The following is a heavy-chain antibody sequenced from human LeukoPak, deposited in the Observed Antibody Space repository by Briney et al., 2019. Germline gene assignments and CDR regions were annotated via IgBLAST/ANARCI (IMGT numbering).Heavy chain of an antibody. J-gene: IGHJ4*02. CDR1: GYTFTGYY. CDR3: ARVGYCSGGSWPYYFDL. V-gene: IGHV1-2*02. Sequence: ASVKVSCKASGYTFTGYYMHWVRQAPGQGLEWMGWINPNGGGTYYAHKFQGRVTMTRDTSISTAYMELSSLRSDDTAVYYCARVGYCSGGSWPYYFDLWGQGTLVTVPS. D-gene: IGHD2-15*01. CDR2: INPNGGGT.